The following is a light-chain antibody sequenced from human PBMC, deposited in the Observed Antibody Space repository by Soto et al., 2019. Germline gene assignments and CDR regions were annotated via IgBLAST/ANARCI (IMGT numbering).Light chain of an antibody. CDR1: QSVSTN. CDR3: QQYHNWPPWT. J-gene: IGKJ1*01. V-gene: IGKV3-15*01. CDR2: GAS. Sequence: EIVMTQSPATLSVSPGERATLSCRASQSVSTNLAWYQQRPGQAPRLLIYGASSRPTDIPARFSGSGSGPEFTLTISRLQSEDFAGYYCQQYHNWPPWTFGQGPKVEIK.